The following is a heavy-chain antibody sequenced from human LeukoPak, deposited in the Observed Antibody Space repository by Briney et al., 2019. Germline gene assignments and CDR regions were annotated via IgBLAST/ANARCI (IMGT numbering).Heavy chain of an antibody. D-gene: IGHD3-3*01. CDR1: GGSFSGYY. CDR3: VRLRFLRLYGMDV. V-gene: IGHV4-34*01. Sequence: SETLSLTCAVYGGSFSGYYWSWIRQPPGKGLEWIGEINHSGSTNYNPSLKSRVTISVDTSKNQFSLKLSSVTAADTAVYYCVRLRFLRLYGMDVWGQGTTVTVSS. J-gene: IGHJ6*02. CDR2: INHSGST.